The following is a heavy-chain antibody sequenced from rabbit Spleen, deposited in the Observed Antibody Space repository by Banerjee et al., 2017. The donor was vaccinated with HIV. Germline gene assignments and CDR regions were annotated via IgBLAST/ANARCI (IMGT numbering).Heavy chain of an antibody. J-gene: IGHJ4*01. Sequence: QQQLEESGGDLVKPEGSLTLTCTASGFSFSSSYWPCWVRQAPGKGLEWIGCIYTTHGQTYYATWAKGRFTISKTSSTTVTLQMTSLTAADTATYFCARDAGTYDYIDVYFNLWGPGTLVTVS. CDR1: GFSFSSSYW. CDR3: ARDAGTYDYIDVYFNL. CDR2: IYTTHGQT. D-gene: IGHD4-2*01. V-gene: IGHV1S45*01.